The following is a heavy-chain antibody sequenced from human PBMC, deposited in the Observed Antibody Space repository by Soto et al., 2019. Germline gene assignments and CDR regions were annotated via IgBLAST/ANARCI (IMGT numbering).Heavy chain of an antibody. V-gene: IGHV3-9*01. J-gene: IGHJ4*02. D-gene: IGHD6-13*01. Sequence: GGSLRLSCAASGFTFDDYAMHWVRQAPGKGLEWVSGISWNSGSIGYADSVKGRFTISRDNAKNSLYLQMNSLRAEDTALYYCAKSQQLVLEGYYFDYWGQGTLVTVSS. CDR1: GFTFDDYA. CDR3: AKSQQLVLEGYYFDY. CDR2: ISWNSGSI.